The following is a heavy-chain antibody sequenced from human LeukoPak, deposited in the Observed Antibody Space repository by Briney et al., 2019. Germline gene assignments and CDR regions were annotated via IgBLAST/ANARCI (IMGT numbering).Heavy chain of an antibody. D-gene: IGHD3-10*01. Sequence: GGSLRLSCAASGFTFSSYGMHWVRQAPGKGLEWVAVISYDGSNKYYADSVKGRFTISRDNSKNTLYLQMNSLRVEDTAVYYCAREAQTDVYYYMDVWGKGTTVTVSS. CDR2: ISYDGSNK. CDR3: AREAQTDVYYYMDV. CDR1: GFTFSSYG. J-gene: IGHJ6*03. V-gene: IGHV3-30*03.